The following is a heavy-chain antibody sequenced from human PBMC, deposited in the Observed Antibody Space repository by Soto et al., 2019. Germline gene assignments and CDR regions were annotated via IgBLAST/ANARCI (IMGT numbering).Heavy chain of an antibody. CDR3: ARDGVLAPGPIDY. J-gene: IGHJ4*02. CDR2: ISSSGATI. CDR1: GFTFSDYY. V-gene: IGHV3-11*01. D-gene: IGHD3-3*01. Sequence: QVQLVESGGGLVEPRGSLRLSCAASGFTFSDYYMSWIRQAPGEGLEWLSYISSSGATIYYVDSVKGRFTISRDNAKKSLYLQMDSLRAEDTAVYYCARDGVLAPGPIDYWGPGTLVTVSS.